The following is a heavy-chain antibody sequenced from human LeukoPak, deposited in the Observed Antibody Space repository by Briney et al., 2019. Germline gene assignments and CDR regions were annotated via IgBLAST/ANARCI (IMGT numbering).Heavy chain of an antibody. CDR1: GGPISNFY. CDR3: ARDPAPTELRTADTAMARDAFDI. D-gene: IGHD5-18*01. J-gene: IGHJ3*02. V-gene: IGHV4-59*01. CDR2: TYYSGGT. Sequence: SETLSLTGTVSGGPISNFYWSWIRQPPGKGLEGMGDTYYSGGTNYNPSRKSRDTISVDTSNNEFSPKLSAATAADTAVYYCARDPAPTELRTADTAMARDAFDIWGQGTLVTVSS.